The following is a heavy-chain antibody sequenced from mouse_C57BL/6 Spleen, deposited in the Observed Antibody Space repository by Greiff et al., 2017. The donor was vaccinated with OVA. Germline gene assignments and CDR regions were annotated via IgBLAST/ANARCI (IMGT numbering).Heavy chain of an antibody. Sequence: VQLHQPGAELVKPGASVKLSCTASGFTFTSYWMQWVNQRPGQGLEWIGEIVPSDSYTNYNQKVKGKATLTVDTSSSTAYMQLSSLTSEDSAVYYCARRNYYAMDYWGQGTSVTVSS. CDR2: IVPSDSYT. CDR3: ARRNYYAMDY. V-gene: IGHV1-50*01. CDR1: GFTFTSYW. J-gene: IGHJ4*01.